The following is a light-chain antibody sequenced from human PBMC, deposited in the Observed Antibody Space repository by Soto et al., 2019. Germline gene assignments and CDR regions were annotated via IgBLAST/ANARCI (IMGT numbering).Light chain of an antibody. CDR1: SRGVGGYNY. CDR2: DVS. CDR3: CSYAGSYTYV. J-gene: IGLJ1*01. Sequence: SVTLSCPGTSRGVGGYNYVSWYQQHPGKAPKLMIYDVSKRPSGVPDRFSGSKSGNTASLTISGLQAEDEADYYCCSYAGSYTYVFGTGTKVPS. V-gene: IGLV2-11*01.